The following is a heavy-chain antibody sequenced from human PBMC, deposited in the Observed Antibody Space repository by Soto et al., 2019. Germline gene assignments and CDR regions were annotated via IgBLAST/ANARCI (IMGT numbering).Heavy chain of an antibody. V-gene: IGHV3-74*01. Sequence: PGGSLRLSCAASGFAFSSSCMHWVRQAPGKGLVWVSRISSDGTRTNYADSVKGRFTISRDNAKNTLYLQMNSLGGEDTAVYHCAGPHTGATHNGLTSWGQGTLVTVSS. CDR3: AGPHTGATHNGLTS. CDR1: GFAFSSSC. CDR2: ISSDGTRT. D-gene: IGHD3-16*01. J-gene: IGHJ4*02.